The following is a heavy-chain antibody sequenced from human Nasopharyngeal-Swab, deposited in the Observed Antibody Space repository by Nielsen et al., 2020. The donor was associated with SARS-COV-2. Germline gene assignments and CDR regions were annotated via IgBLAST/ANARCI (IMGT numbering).Heavy chain of an antibody. Sequence: GGSLRLSCPPSAFSFSMFWMHWVRQAPGKGLGWVSRINEHGSYTSHADSVKGRFTISRDNPKNTLYLQMNGLRVEDTAVYYCANDMTGREDKWGQGTLVTVSS. J-gene: IGHJ4*02. CDR2: INEHGSYT. CDR3: ANDMTGREDK. D-gene: IGHD3-9*01. CDR1: AFSFSMFW. V-gene: IGHV3-74*01.